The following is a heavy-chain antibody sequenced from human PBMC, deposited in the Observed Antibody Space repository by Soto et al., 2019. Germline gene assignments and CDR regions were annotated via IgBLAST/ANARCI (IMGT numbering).Heavy chain of an antibody. CDR3: ARRVRSDYYYYYGMDV. D-gene: IGHD3-3*01. V-gene: IGHV4-59*08. CDR1: GDSISSYH. CDR2: IAYTGST. Sequence: SETLSLTCIVSGDSISSYHWNWLRQPPGKGLEWIGRIAYTGSTIYNPSLKSRVTISVDTSKNQFSLKLSSVTAADTAVYYCARRVRSDYYYYYGMDVWGQGTTVTVSS. J-gene: IGHJ6*02.